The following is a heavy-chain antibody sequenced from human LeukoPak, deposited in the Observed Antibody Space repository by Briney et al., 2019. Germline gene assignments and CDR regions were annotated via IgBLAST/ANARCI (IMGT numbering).Heavy chain of an antibody. CDR1: GYTFSVYY. Sequence: ASVKVSCKTSGYTFSVYYIQWVRQAPGLGLEWMGWINPNTGGTNYAEKFKGRVTMTRDTSISTAYMEVTRLKSDDTAIYYCARDLGFDSWGQGALVTVSS. CDR2: INPNTGGT. CDR3: ARDLGFDS. V-gene: IGHV1-2*02. J-gene: IGHJ4*02. D-gene: IGHD3-16*01.